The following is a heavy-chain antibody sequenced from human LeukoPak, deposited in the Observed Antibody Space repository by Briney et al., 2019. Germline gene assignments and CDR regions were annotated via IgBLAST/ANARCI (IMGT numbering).Heavy chain of an antibody. J-gene: IGHJ3*02. CDR1: GFTLSNYW. CDR3: ARDPSSDAFDI. V-gene: IGHV3-7*05. CDR2: IKEDGSEK. Sequence: GGSLRLSCAGSGFTLSNYWMTWVRQAPGKGLEWVANIKEDGSEKYYVDSVKGRFTISRDNAKDSLYLQMNSLRAEDTAVYYCARDPSSDAFDIWGQGTMVTVSS.